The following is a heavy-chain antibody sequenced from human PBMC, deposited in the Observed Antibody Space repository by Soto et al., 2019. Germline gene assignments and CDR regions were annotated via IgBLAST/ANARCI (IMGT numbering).Heavy chain of an antibody. CDR1: GLTFSNYG. D-gene: IGHD2-15*01. J-gene: IGHJ2*01. V-gene: IGHV3-48*04. Sequence: PGGSLRLSCAASGLTFSNYGMNWVRQAPGKGLEWVGGISGSTIYYADSVKGRVTISRDNAKNSLYLQMNSLRAEDTAVYYCARDGRIRRPDWYFDLWGRGTLVT. CDR3: ARDGRIRRPDWYFDL. CDR2: ISGSTI.